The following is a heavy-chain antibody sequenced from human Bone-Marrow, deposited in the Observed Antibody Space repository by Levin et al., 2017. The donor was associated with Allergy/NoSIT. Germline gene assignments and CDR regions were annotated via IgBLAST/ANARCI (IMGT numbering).Heavy chain of an antibody. CDR3: ARDYRRSGNLYYYGMDV. CDR2: VSGTSYYI. Sequence: GESLKISCAVSGFTFKSYTMNWVRQAPGKGLEWVSCVSGTSYYIKYADSVKGRFTISRDTAKNLLYLEMNNLRDEDTAIYYCARDYRRSGNLYYYGMDVWGRGTMVTVSS. D-gene: IGHD3-3*01. V-gene: IGHV3-21*01. CDR1: GFTFKSYT. J-gene: IGHJ6*02.